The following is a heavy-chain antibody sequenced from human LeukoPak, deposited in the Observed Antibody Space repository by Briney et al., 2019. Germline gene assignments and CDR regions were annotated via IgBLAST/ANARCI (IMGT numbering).Heavy chain of an antibody. CDR3: ARLDYGDTRDYYYGMDV. D-gene: IGHD4-17*01. CDR2: IYPGDSDT. Sequence: GESLKISCKGSGYSFTSYWIGWVRQMPGKGLEWMGIIYPGDSDTRYSPSFQGQVTISADKSISTAYLQWSSLKASDTAMYYCARLDYGDTRDYYYGMDVWGQGTTVTVSS. J-gene: IGHJ6*02. V-gene: IGHV5-51*01. CDR1: GYSFTSYW.